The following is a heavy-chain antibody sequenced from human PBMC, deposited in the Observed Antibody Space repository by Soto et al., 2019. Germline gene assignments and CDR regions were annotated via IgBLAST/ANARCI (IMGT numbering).Heavy chain of an antibody. Sequence: GGSLRLSYAASGFTFSSYWMSWVRQAPGKGLEWVANIKQDGSEKYYVDSVKGRFTISRDNAKNSLYLQMNSLRAEDTAVYYCARVYSYGGQYFQHWGQGTLVTVSS. CDR3: ARVYSYGGQYFQH. CDR1: GFTFSSYW. CDR2: IKQDGSEK. D-gene: IGHD5-18*01. J-gene: IGHJ1*01. V-gene: IGHV3-7*01.